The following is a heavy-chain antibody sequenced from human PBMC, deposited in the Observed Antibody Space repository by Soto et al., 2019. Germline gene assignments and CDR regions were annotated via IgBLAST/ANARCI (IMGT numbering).Heavy chain of an antibody. CDR3: APLRGPHDAFDI. Sequence: QITLKESGPTLVKPTQTLTLTCTFSGFSLSTSGVGVGWIRQPPGKALEWLALIYWDDDKRYSPSLKSRLTITKDTSKNQVVLTMTNMDPVDTATYYCAPLRGPHDAFDIRGQGTMVTVSS. CDR2: IYWDDDK. V-gene: IGHV2-5*02. J-gene: IGHJ3*02. CDR1: GFSLSTSGVG.